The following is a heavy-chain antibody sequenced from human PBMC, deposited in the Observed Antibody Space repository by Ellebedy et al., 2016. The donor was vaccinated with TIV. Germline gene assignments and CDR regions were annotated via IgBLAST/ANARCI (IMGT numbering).Heavy chain of an antibody. J-gene: IGHJ6*02. Sequence: GGSLRLSXAASGFTFSSYSMNWVRQAPGKGLEWVSSISSSSSYIYYADSVKGRFTISRDNAKNSLYLQMNSLRAEDTTVYYCARGSTYCGGDCYSGYYYYGMDVWGQGTTVTVSS. CDR1: GFTFSSYS. D-gene: IGHD2-21*02. CDR3: ARGSTYCGGDCYSGYYYYGMDV. V-gene: IGHV3-21*01. CDR2: ISSSSSYI.